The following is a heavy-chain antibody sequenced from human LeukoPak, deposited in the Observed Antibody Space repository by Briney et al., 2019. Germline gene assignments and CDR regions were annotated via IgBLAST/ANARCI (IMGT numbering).Heavy chain of an antibody. D-gene: IGHD6-19*01. J-gene: IGHJ4*02. V-gene: IGHV3-11*04. CDR1: GFTFSDYY. CDR2: ISSSGSTI. CDR3: ASQGGQWLVQSFFDY. Sequence: GGSLRLSCAASGFTFSDYYMSWIRQAPGKGLEWVSYISSSGSTIYYADSVKGRFTISRDNAKNSLYLQMNSLRAEDTAVYYCASQGGQWLVQSFFDYWGQGTLVTVSS.